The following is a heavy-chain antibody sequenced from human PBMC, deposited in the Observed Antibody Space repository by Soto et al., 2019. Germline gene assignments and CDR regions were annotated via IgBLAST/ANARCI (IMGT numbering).Heavy chain of an antibody. J-gene: IGHJ4*02. Sequence: SETLSLTCTVSGGSVPNSSYYWGWIRQSPGKGLEWIGSVYYRGRSYSKSSVKSRVTISVDTSKNRFSLSLNSVTASDTAVYFCVSQRTTVPTQAYFDYWGPGALVTDSS. D-gene: IGHD4-17*01. V-gene: IGHV4-39*01. CDR3: VSQRTTVPTQAYFDY. CDR2: VYYRGRS. CDR1: GGSVPNSSYY.